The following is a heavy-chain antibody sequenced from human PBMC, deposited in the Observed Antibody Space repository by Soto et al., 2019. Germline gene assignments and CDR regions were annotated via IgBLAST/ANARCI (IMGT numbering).Heavy chain of an antibody. CDR2: MHPNSGNT. D-gene: IGHD4-17*01. J-gene: IGHJ5*01. Sequence: QVQLVQSGAEVKKPGASVKVSCKASGYTFSSYEINWVRQATGQGLEWMGWMHPNSGNTGYAQKFQGRVTITRDTSISTAYMELSSLRSEDTAVYYCARGRFRSGDYGWFASWGQGTLVTVSS. V-gene: IGHV1-8*01. CDR1: GYTFSSYE. CDR3: ARGRFRSGDYGWFAS.